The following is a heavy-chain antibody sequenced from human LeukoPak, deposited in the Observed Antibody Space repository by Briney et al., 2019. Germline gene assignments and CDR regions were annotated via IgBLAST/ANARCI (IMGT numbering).Heavy chain of an antibody. CDR1: GYTFTSYD. D-gene: IGHD3-3*01. J-gene: IGHJ5*02. CDR2: MNPNSDNT. V-gene: IGHV1-8*01. CDR3: ARGGGALARPYYDFWSGYYTWFDP. Sequence: GASVKVSCKASGYTFTSYDINWVRQATGQGLEWMGWMNPNSDNTGYAQKFQGRVTMTRNTSISTAYMELSSLRSEDTAVYYCARGGGALARPYYDFWSGYYTWFDPWGQGTLVTVSS.